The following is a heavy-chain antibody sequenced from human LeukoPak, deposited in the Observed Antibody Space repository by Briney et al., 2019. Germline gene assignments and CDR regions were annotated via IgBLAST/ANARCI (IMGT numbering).Heavy chain of an antibody. D-gene: IGHD3-16*02. CDR3: ARITGNFGTYRYDY. V-gene: IGHV3-7*01. CDR1: GFILSNYW. Sequence: GGSLTLSCEVSGFILSNYWMSWVRQAPGKGLEWVGNIRQDGGEKSYGDSLRGRFTISRDNAKNALYLQMDGLRVEGTAIYYCARITGNFGTYRYDYWGQGSLVTVSS. CDR2: IRQDGGEK. J-gene: IGHJ4*02.